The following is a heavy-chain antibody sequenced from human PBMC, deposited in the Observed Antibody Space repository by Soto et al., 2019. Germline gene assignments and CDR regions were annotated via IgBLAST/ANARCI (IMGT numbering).Heavy chain of an antibody. J-gene: IGHJ4*02. CDR1: GYTFTGYY. D-gene: IGHD3-10*01. V-gene: IGHV1-2*04. Sequence: ASVKVSCKASGYTFTGYYMQWVRQAPGQGLEWMGWINPNSGGTNYAQKFQGWVTMTRDTSISTAYMELSRLRSDDTAVYYCARDARGDEAPMDYWGQGTLVTVS. CDR3: ARDARGDEAPMDY. CDR2: INPNSGGT.